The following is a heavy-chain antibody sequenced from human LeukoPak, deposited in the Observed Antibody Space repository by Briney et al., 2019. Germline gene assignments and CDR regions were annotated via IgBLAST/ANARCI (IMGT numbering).Heavy chain of an antibody. CDR3: ARERGGDSGSYHPTDY. CDR1: GYSFSYYG. J-gene: IGHJ4*02. CDR2: ISTYNGNT. Sequence: GASVKVSCKASGYSFSYYGINWVRQAPGQGLEWKGWISTYNGNTNYAQKFQGRVTMTTDTSTSTAYMELRSLRSDDTAVYYCARERGGDSGSYHPTDYWGQGTMVTVSS. V-gene: IGHV1-18*01. D-gene: IGHD1-26*01.